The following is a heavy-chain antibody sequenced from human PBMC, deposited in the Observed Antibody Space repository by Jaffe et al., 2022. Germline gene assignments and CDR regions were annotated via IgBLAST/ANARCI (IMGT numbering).Heavy chain of an antibody. CDR1: GGSISSSSYY. V-gene: IGHV4-39*01. Sequence: QLQLQESGPGLVKPSETLSLTCTVSGGSISSSSYYWGWIRQPPGKGLEWIGSIYYSGSTYYNPSLKSRVTISVDTSKNQFSLKLSSVTAADTAVYYCARPSLFHIAAAGDFDYWGQGTLVTVSS. D-gene: IGHD6-13*01. J-gene: IGHJ4*02. CDR3: ARPSLFHIAAAGDFDY. CDR2: IYYSGST.